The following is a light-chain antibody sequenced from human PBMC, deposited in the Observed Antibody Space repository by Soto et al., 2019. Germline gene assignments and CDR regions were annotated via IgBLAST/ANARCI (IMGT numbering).Light chain of an antibody. V-gene: IGKV1-5*03. CDR1: QSIRSW. CDR2: QAS. CDR3: QQYNSYSRT. J-gene: IGKJ1*01. Sequence: DIQMTQSPSTLSASVGDRVTITCRAGQSIRSWLAWYQQKPGKAPKLLIYQASSIESGVPSRFSGSGSGTEFTLTISSLQPDDFATYYCQQYNSYSRTFGQGTKVEIK.